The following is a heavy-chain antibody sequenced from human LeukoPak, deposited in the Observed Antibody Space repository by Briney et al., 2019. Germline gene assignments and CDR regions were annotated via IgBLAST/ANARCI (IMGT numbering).Heavy chain of an antibody. CDR2: IYRSGST. J-gene: IGHJ4*02. Sequence: SETLSLTCTVSGYSISSGYYWGWIRQPPGKGLEWIGSIYRSGSTYYNPSLKSRVTISVDTSKNQFSLKLSSVTAADTAVYYCARAGFGMAPLRGTPFDYWGQGTLVTVSS. D-gene: IGHD3-10*01. CDR1: GYSISSGYY. CDR3: ARAGFGMAPLRGTPFDY. V-gene: IGHV4-38-2*02.